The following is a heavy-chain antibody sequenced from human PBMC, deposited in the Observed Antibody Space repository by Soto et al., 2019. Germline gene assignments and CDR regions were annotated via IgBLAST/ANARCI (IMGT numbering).Heavy chain of an antibody. CDR3: ARDFHLSPWNIVAKDYYYYYGMDV. J-gene: IGHJ6*02. CDR1: GGSFSGYY. V-gene: IGHV4-34*01. CDR2: INHSGST. Sequence: SETLSLTCAVYGGSFSGYYWSWIRQPPGKGLEWIGEINHSGSTNYNPSLKSRVTISVDTSKNQFSLKLSSVTAADTAVYYCARDFHLSPWNIVAKDYYYYYGMDVWGQGTTVTVSS. D-gene: IGHD5-12*01.